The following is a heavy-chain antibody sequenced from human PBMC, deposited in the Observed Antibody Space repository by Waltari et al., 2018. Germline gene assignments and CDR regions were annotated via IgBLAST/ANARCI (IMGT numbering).Heavy chain of an antibody. V-gene: IGHV6-1*01. CDR1: GETVSSNRAA. CDR2: TYYRSKWFN. J-gene: IGHJ4*02. Sequence: QGRLQQSGPGLVEPSQILSLTCVISGETVSSNRAAWNWFRQSPSRGLEGLGRTYYRSKWFNQYAVSVKSRITINPDTSKNQFSLQLNSVTPEDTAVYYCARGNLYFDYWGQGTLVTVSS. CDR3: ARGNLYFDY.